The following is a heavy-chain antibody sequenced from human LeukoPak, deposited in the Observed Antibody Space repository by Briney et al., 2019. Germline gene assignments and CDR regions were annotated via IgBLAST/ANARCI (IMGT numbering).Heavy chain of an antibody. J-gene: IGHJ4*02. V-gene: IGHV4-59*01. CDR1: GGSISSYY. D-gene: IGHD4-17*01. Sequence: SETLSLTCTVSGGSISSYYWSWIRQPPGKGLEWIGYIYYSGSTNYNPSLKSRVTISVDTSKNQFSLKLSSVTAADTAVYYCARGAFYGDYDYWGQGTLVAVSS. CDR2: IYYSGST. CDR3: ARGAFYGDYDY.